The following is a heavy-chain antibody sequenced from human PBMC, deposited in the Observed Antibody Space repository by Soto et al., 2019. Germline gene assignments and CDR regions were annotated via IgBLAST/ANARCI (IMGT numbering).Heavy chain of an antibody. D-gene: IGHD5-12*01. V-gene: IGHV1-69*02. Sequence: ASVKVSCKASGGTFSSYTISWVRQAPGQGLEWMGRIIPILGIANYAQKFQGRVTITADKSTSTAYMELSSLRSEDTAVYYCAIVDIVPQSGGYYYYYYMDVWGKGTTVTVSS. J-gene: IGHJ6*03. CDR2: IIPILGIA. CDR1: GGTFSSYT. CDR3: AIVDIVPQSGGYYYYYYMDV.